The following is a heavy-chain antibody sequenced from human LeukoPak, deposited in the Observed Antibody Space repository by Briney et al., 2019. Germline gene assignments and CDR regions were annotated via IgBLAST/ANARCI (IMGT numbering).Heavy chain of an antibody. CDR3: ARGPYYYGSGSYRGSRSNDY. CDR1: GGSISSYY. CDR2: IYTSGST. V-gene: IGHV4-4*09. J-gene: IGHJ4*02. Sequence: SETLSLTCTVSGGSISSYYWSWIRQPPGKGLEWIGYIYTSGSTNYNPSLKSRVTISVDTSKNQFSLKLSSVTAADTAVYYCARGPYYYGSGSYRGSRSNDYWGQGTLVTVSS. D-gene: IGHD3-10*01.